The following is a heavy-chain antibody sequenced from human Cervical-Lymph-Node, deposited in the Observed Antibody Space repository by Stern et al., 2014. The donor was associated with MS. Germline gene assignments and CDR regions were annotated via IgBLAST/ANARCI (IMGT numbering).Heavy chain of an antibody. D-gene: IGHD2-2*02. CDR2: ISHDGTDN. J-gene: IGHJ4*02. V-gene: IGHV3-30*18. CDR1: GFSFSSYD. Sequence: DQLVESGGGVVQPWKSLRLSCAASGFSFSSYDMHWVRQAPGKGLDWVAVISHDGTDNYYSAILERRFTISRDNSKNTLYLQMNSLRPEDTAVYYCANAAALSCRSASCYKAFEHWGQGILVTVSS. CDR3: ANAAALSCRSASCYKAFEH.